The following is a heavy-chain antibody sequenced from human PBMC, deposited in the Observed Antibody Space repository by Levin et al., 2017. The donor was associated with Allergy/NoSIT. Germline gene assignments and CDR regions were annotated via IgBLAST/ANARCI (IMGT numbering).Heavy chain of an antibody. CDR2: IVVGSGNT. Sequence: KISCKASGFTFTSSAVQWVRQARGQRLEWIGWIVVGSGNTNYAQKFQERVTITRDMSTSTAYMELSSLRSEDTAVYYCLLGAYDSSGREFDYWGQGTLVTVSS. D-gene: IGHD3-22*01. CDR1: GFTFTSSA. V-gene: IGHV1-58*01. J-gene: IGHJ4*02. CDR3: LLGAYDSSGREFDY.